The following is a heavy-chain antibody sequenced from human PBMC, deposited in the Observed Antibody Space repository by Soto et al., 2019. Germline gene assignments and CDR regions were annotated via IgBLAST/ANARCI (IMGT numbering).Heavy chain of an antibody. CDR3: ARGPNSDC. Sequence: EERLVQSGGGLVQPGGSLRLSCAPYGFSVGGNYMSWVRQAPGKGLELVSLIYSGGNPFYADSMKGRFTLSRDNSNNMLYLQRDSLRAEDTAVYYCARGPNSDCWGQGTLVIVSS. V-gene: IGHV3-53*01. J-gene: IGHJ4*02. CDR2: IYSGGNP. CDR1: GFSVGGNY. D-gene: IGHD2-21*01.